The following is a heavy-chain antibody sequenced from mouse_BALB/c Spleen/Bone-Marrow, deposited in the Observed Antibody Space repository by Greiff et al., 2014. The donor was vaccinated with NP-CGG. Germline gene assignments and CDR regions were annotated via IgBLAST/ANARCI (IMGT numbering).Heavy chain of an antibody. CDR3: TRRPLENNSYFDY. CDR2: ISSGGSYT. CDR1: GFTFSSYG. V-gene: IGHV5-6*01. J-gene: IGHJ2*01. Sequence: EVQVVESGGDLVKPGGSLKLSCAASGFTFSSYGMSWVRQTPDKRLEWVATISSGGSYTYYPDSVKGRFTISRDNAKNTLYLQMSSLKSEDTAKYYCTRRPLENNSYFDYWGQGTTLTVSS. D-gene: IGHD1-3*01.